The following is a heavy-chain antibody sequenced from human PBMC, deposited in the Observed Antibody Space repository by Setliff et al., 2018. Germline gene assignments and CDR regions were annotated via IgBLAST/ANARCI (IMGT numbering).Heavy chain of an antibody. V-gene: IGHV5-51*01. D-gene: IGHD5-18*01. CDR1: EYSFTTYW. CDR3: ARRNTAMVYGFDI. CDR2: IYPGDSDT. J-gene: IGHJ3*02. Sequence: ESLTISCKASEYSFTTYWIGWVRQMPGKGLEWMGIIYPGDSDTRYSPSFQGQVTISADKSINTAYLQWSSLKASDTAMYYCARRNTAMVYGFDIWGQGTMVTVS.